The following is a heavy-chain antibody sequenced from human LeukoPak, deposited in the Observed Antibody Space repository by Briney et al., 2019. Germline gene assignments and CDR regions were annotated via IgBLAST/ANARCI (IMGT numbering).Heavy chain of an antibody. D-gene: IGHD3-10*01. Sequence: SETLSLTCTVSGGSISSYYWSWIRQPPGKGLEWIGYIYYSGSTNYNPSLKSRVTISVDTSKNQFSLKLSSVTAADTAVYYCARRRLVRLRNWFDPWGQGTLVTVSS. CDR1: GGSISSYY. CDR2: IYYSGST. V-gene: IGHV4-59*12. J-gene: IGHJ5*02. CDR3: ARRRLVRLRNWFDP.